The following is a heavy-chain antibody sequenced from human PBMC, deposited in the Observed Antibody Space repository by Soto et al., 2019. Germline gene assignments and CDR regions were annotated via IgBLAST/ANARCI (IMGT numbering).Heavy chain of an antibody. Sequence: QVQLVQSGAEVKKPGSSLKVSCEASGGGSFTRYIFTWVRQAPGQGLEWMGRVVPIQGRADYALKFQDRGTITADRSTNTVYVALRRLRPEDTAVYYCAKSFVFVDHGYMDVWGKGTTVTVSS. V-gene: IGHV1-69*02. J-gene: IGHJ6*03. CDR3: AKSFVFVDHGYMDV. CDR1: GGGSFTRYI. CDR2: VVPIQGRA. D-gene: IGHD2-21*01.